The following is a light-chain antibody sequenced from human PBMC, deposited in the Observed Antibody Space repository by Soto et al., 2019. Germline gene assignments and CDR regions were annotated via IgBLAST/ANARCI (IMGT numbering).Light chain of an antibody. J-gene: IGKJ2*01. Sequence: EIVLTQSPGTLSLSPGERATLSCRASQSIRSSYLAWYQQKPGQAPRLLIYGASSRATGIPDRFSGSGSGTDFTLTISILEPEDFAMYYCQQYGSSMYTFGQGTKLEIK. CDR3: QQYGSSMYT. V-gene: IGKV3-20*01. CDR2: GAS. CDR1: QSIRSSY.